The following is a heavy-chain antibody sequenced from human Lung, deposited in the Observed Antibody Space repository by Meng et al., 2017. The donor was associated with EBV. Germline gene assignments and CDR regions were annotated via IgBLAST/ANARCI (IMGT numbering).Heavy chain of an antibody. CDR2: TSHSGST. V-gene: IGHV4-4*02. D-gene: IGHD3-22*01. CDR3: ASSDYYRSDY. Sequence: QLQEPGPGLVKPSAHPSRPCAVAGGSISRSDWWSWVRQPPGKGLEWIGETSHSGSTNYSPSLKSRVTISLDKSKNQLSLKLNSVTAADTAVYYCASSDYYRSDYWGQGTLVTVSS. J-gene: IGHJ4*02. CDR1: GGSISRSDW.